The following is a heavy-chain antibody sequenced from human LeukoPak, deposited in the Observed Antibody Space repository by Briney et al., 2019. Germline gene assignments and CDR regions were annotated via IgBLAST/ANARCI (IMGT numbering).Heavy chain of an antibody. CDR1: GGTFSSYT. CDR2: IIPILGIV. V-gene: IGHV1-69*02. J-gene: IGHJ4*02. D-gene: IGHD2-15*01. Sequence: SVKVSCKASGGTFSSYTISWVRQPPGQGLKWMGRIIPILGIVNYAQKFQGRVTITAIKSTSTDYVELSSLRSEDTAVYYGARGGAAYCSGGSCYGGLDYWGQGTLVTVSS. CDR3: ARGGAAYCSGGSCYGGLDY.